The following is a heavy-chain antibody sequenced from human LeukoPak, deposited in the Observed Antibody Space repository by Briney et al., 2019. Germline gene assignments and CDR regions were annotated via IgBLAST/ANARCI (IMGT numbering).Heavy chain of an antibody. CDR2: INHSGST. J-gene: IGHJ4*02. D-gene: IGHD6-13*01. Sequence: PSETLPLTCAVYGGXFSGYYCSWIRQPPGKGLEWIGEINHSGSTNYNAPLKSRITISLDTSKNHVSLKLSSVTAADTAVYYCARGQQVQDYWGQGTLVTVSS. V-gene: IGHV4-34*01. CDR1: GGXFSGYY. CDR3: ARGQQVQDY.